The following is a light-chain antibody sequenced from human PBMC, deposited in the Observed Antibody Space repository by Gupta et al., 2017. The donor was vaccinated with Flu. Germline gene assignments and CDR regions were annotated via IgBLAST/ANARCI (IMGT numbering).Light chain of an antibody. CDR2: GAS. V-gene: IGKV3-20*01. Sequence: GTLSLSAGERVTLSCKASESVRDNLLAWYQQKPGRGPRLLIYGASTRATGIPDSFSGTGSGTDFTLTISALEPEDVAVYHCQQYGSAPKTFGQGTKVEI. CDR3: QQYGSAPKT. CDR1: ESVRDNL. J-gene: IGKJ2*01.